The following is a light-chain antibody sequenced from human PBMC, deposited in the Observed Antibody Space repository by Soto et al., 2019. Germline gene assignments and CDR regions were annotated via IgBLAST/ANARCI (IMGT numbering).Light chain of an antibody. CDR1: SSDVGNYNY. V-gene: IGLV2-8*01. Sequence: QSVLTQPPSASGSPGQSVTISCIGTSSDVGNYNYVSRYQQHPGKAPILMIYEVSKRPSGVPDRFSGSKSGNTASLTVSGLQTDDEADYYCSSYAGSNNYVFGTGTKGTVL. CDR3: SSYAGSNNYV. J-gene: IGLJ1*01. CDR2: EVS.